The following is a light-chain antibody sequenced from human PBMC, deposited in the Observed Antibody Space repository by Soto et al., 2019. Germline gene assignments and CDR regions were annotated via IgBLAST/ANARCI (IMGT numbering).Light chain of an antibody. CDR2: GTS. CDR3: QQYGSPPIT. Sequence: EIVLTPSPGTLSLSPGERATLSCRASQSVSSSYLAWYQQQPGQAPRLLMSGTSNRATGTPDRFSGSGSGTDFTLTISRLEPEDFAVYYCQQYGSPPITFGQGTRLEIK. V-gene: IGKV3-20*01. CDR1: QSVSSSY. J-gene: IGKJ5*01.